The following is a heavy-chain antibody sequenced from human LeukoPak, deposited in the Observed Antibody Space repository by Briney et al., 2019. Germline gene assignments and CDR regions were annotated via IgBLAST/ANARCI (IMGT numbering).Heavy chain of an antibody. CDR1: GYTFTSYA. D-gene: IGHD2-2*01. CDR2: INAGNGDT. Sequence: ASVKVSCKASGYTFTSYAIHWVRQVPGQRLEWMGWINAGNGDTKYSQKFQGRVTLTRDTSASTAYMELSSLRSEDTAVYYCGRPGYCSTTSCLTLDQWGQGTLVTVSS. CDR3: GRPGYCSTTSCLTLDQ. J-gene: IGHJ4*02. V-gene: IGHV1-3*01.